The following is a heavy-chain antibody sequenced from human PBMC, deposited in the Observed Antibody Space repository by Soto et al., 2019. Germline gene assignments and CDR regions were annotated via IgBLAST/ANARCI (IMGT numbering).Heavy chain of an antibody. D-gene: IGHD6-13*01. CDR1: GLTFNNAW. V-gene: IGHV3-15*07. Sequence: EVQLVESGGGLVKPGGSLGLSCAASGLTFNNAWMNWVRQAPGKGLEWVGRVKSKTDGGTTDYAAPVKGRFTISRDDSKNTLYRQMNSLKTEDTAVYYCTTGDAYSSTGYIAAFDIWGQGTMVTVSS. CDR3: TTGDAYSSTGYIAAFDI. J-gene: IGHJ3*02. CDR2: VKSKTDGGTT.